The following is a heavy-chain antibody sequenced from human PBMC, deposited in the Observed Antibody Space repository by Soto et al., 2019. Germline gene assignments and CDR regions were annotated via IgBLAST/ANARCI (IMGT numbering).Heavy chain of an antibody. CDR2: ISGSGGST. Sequence: EVQLLESGGGLVQPGGSLRLSCAASGFTFSNYAVTWVRQAPGKGLEWVSTISGSGGSTYYADSVKGRFTISRDNSKKTLYLQMNSLRAEDTAVYYCAKDKGSSWYEIDYWGQGTLDTVCS. D-gene: IGHD6-13*01. V-gene: IGHV3-23*01. CDR3: AKDKGSSWYEIDY. J-gene: IGHJ4*02. CDR1: GFTFSNYA.